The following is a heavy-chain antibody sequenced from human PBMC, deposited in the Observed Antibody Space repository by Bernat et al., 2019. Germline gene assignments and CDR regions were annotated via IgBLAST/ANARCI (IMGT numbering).Heavy chain of an antibody. J-gene: IGHJ6*02. D-gene: IGHD4-17*01. CDR1: GYTFTGYY. Sequence: QVQLVQSGAEVKKPGASVKVSCKASGYTFTGYYMHWVRQAPGQGLEWMGWINPNSGGTNYAQKFQGGVTMTRDTSISTAYMELSRLRSDDTAVYYCARGDRGGDDGDLYYYYYGMDVWGQGTTVTVSS. CDR3: ARGDRGGDDGDLYYYYYGMDV. CDR2: INPNSGGT. V-gene: IGHV1-2*02.